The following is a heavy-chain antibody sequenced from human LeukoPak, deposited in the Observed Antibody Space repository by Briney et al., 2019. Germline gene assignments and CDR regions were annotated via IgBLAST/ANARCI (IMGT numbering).Heavy chain of an antibody. V-gene: IGHV3-30*04. CDR1: GFTFSSDA. Sequence: GSLRLSCAASGFTFSSDAMHWVRQAPGKGLEWVAVISYDGKEKYHADSVKGRFTISRDNSKNTLYLQMNSLRVEDTAVYYCARGDRGTAAGNNWFNPWGQGTLVTVSS. D-gene: IGHD2-2*01. CDR2: ISYDGKEK. CDR3: ARGDRGTAAGNNWFNP. J-gene: IGHJ5*02.